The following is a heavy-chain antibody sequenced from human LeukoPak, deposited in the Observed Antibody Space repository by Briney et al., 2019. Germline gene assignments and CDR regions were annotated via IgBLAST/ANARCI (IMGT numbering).Heavy chain of an antibody. CDR2: IIPILGIA. CDR3: AGGVVVVAATRKYYYGMDV. J-gene: IGHJ6*02. CDR1: GGTFSSYA. D-gene: IGHD2-15*01. Sequence: GASVKVSCKASGGTFSSYAISWVRQAPGQGLEWMGRIIPILGIANYAQKFQGRVTITADKSTSTAYMELSSLRSEDTAVFYCAGGVVVVAATRKYYYGMDVWGQGTTVTVSS. V-gene: IGHV1-69*04.